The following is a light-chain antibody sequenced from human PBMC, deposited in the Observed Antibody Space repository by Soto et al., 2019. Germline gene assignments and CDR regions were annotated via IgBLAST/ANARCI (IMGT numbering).Light chain of an antibody. J-gene: IGKJ5*01. CDR3: QQRSNPIT. V-gene: IGKV3-11*01. CDR1: QSVGTF. CDR2: DAS. Sequence: EIVMTQSPATLSVSPGERLTLSCRASQSVGTFFAWYQQKPGQAPRLLIYDASNRATGIPARFSGSGSGTDFTLTISSLEPEDFAVYYCQQRSNPITFGQGTRLEIK.